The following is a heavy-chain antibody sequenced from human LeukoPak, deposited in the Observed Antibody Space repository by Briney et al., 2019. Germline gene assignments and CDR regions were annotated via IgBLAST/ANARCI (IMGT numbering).Heavy chain of an antibody. J-gene: IGHJ4*02. Sequence: ASVKVSCKASGYTFSGYYMHWVRQAPGQGLEWMGWINPNSGGTNYAQKFQGRVTMTRDTSISTAYMELSRLRSDDTAVYYCARVLSNWNYHDYWGQGTLVTVSS. CDR3: ARVLSNWNYHDY. CDR1: GYTFSGYY. D-gene: IGHD1-1*01. CDR2: INPNSGGT. V-gene: IGHV1-2*02.